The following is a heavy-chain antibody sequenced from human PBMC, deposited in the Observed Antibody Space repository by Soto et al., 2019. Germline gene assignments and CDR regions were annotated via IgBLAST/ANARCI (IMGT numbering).Heavy chain of an antibody. J-gene: IGHJ5*02. CDR1: GGTFSSYA. Sequence: QVQLVQSGAEVKKPGSSVKVSCKASGGTFSSYAISWVRQAPGQGLEWMGGIIPIFGTANYAQKFQGRVTITADESTSTAYMELSSLRSEDTAVYYCARVVEHYDFCSGYTDWFDPWGQGTLVTVSS. CDR2: IIPIFGTA. D-gene: IGHD3-3*01. V-gene: IGHV1-69*12. CDR3: ARVVEHYDFCSGYTDWFDP.